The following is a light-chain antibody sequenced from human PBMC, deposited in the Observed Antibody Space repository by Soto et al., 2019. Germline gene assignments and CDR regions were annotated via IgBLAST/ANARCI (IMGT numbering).Light chain of an antibody. CDR2: SRD. CDR3: AAWDVSLNGHV. J-gene: IGLJ1*01. Sequence: QSVLTQPPSASGTPGQRVTISCSGGSSNIGRHTVNWYQQLPGTAPKLLIQSRDKRPSGVPDRFSGSTSGTSGSLAISGLQSEDEADYYCAAWDVSLNGHVFGTGTKLTVL. V-gene: IGLV1-44*01. CDR1: SSNIGRHT.